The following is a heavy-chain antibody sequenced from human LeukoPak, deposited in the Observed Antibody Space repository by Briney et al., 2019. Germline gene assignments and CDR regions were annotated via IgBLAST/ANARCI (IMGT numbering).Heavy chain of an antibody. V-gene: IGHV4-61*02. CDR1: GGSLSSGSYY. D-gene: IGHD3-10*01. CDR2: IYTSGST. CDR3: ARVPAYYGSGSSDY. J-gene: IGHJ4*02. Sequence: SETLSLTCTVSGGSLSSGSYYWSWIRQPAGKGLEWLGRIYTSGSTNYNPSLKSRVTISVDTSKNQFSLKLSSVTAADTAVYYCARVPAYYGSGSSDYWGQGTLVTVSS.